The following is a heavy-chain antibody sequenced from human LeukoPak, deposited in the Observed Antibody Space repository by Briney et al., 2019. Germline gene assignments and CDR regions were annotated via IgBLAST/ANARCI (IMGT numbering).Heavy chain of an antibody. J-gene: IGHJ4*02. CDR1: GFTVASDR. CDR2: VYGGGNT. D-gene: IGHD5-24*01. V-gene: IGHV3-53*01. CDR3: VRERFGAIVEN. Sequence: PGGSLRLYCAASGFTVASDRMSWVRQAPGKGLEWVSTVYGGGNTAYADSVKGRFTISRDTSKNTLLLQMNSLRAEDTALYFCVRERFGAIVENWGQGALVIVSS.